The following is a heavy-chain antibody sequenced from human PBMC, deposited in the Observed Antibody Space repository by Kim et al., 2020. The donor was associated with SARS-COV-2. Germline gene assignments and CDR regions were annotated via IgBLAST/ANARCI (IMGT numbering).Heavy chain of an antibody. J-gene: IGHJ3*01. V-gene: IGHV3-23*01. D-gene: IGHD2-8*01. Sequence: GGSLRLSCTGSDCSFNTYSMTWVRQAPGKGLDRVSSIGASGSQTSYGDSVKGRFTISRDNSRKTVFLQMNSLTAEDTAVYFCSRDPNGDYLGAFDGWGQGTTVTVSS. CDR1: DCSFNTYS. CDR3: SRDPNGDYLGAFDG. CDR2: IGASGSQT.